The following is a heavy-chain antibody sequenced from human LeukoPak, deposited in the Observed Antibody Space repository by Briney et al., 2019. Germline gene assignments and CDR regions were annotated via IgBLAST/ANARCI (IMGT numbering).Heavy chain of an antibody. Sequence: ASVKVSCKASGYTFTGYYMHWVRQAPGQGLEWMGWINPNSGGTNYAQKFQGRVTMSRDTSISTAYMELSSLRSDDAAVYFCAREGNYYAMDVWGQGTTVTVSS. J-gene: IGHJ6*02. V-gene: IGHV1-2*02. CDR1: GYTFTGYY. D-gene: IGHD3-10*01. CDR3: AREGNYYAMDV. CDR2: INPNSGGT.